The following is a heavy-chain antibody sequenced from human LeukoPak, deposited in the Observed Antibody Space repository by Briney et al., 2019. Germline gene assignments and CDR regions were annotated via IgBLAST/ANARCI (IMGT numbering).Heavy chain of an antibody. D-gene: IGHD6-6*01. CDR2: IYYSGSS. CDR3: ARSSSSPGDDY. J-gene: IGHJ4*02. V-gene: IGHV4-39*01. CDR1: DGSISSSSYF. Sequence: PSETLSLTCTVSDGSISSSSYFWGWIRQPPGKGLEWIGTIYYSGSSYYNPSLKSRVTISVDTSKNQLSLKLSSVTAADTAVYYCARSSSSPGDDYWGQGTLVTVSS.